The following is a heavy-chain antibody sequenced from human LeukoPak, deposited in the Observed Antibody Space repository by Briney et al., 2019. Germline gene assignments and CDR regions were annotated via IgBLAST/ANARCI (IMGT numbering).Heavy chain of an antibody. V-gene: IGHV4-39*01. Sequence: PSETLSLTCTVSGGSISSSSYCWGWIRQPPGKGLEWIGSIYYSGSTYYNPSLKSRVTISVDTSKNQFSLKLSSVTSADTAVYYCARRSSGGGLFDYWGQGTLVTVSS. CDR2: IYYSGST. CDR3: ARRSSGGGLFDY. CDR1: GGSISSSSYC. D-gene: IGHD6-19*01. J-gene: IGHJ4*02.